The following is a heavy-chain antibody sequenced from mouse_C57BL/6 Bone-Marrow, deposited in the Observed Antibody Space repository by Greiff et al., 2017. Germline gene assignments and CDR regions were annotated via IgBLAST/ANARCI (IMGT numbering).Heavy chain of an antibody. V-gene: IGHV3-6*01. CDR3: ARGSYGYGGFAY. J-gene: IGHJ3*01. Sequence: EVKLMESGPGLVKPSQSLSLTCSVTGYSITSGYYWNWIRQFPGNKLEWMGYISYDGSNNYNPSLKNRISITRDTSKNQFFLKLNSVTTEDTATYYCARGSYGYGGFAYWGQGTLVTVSA. CDR2: ISYDGSN. D-gene: IGHD2-2*01. CDR1: GYSITSGYY.